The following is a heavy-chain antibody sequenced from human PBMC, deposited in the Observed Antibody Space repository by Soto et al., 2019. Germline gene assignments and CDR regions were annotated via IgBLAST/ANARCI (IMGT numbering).Heavy chain of an antibody. CDR1: GYTLTSYG. Sequence: QVQLVQSGAEVKKPGASVKVSCKASGYTLTSYGISWVRQAPGQGLEWMGWISAYNGNTNYAQKLQGRVTMTTDTSTSTAYLELRSLRSDDTAVYYCARDQAILSDSSASFDYWGQGTLVTVSS. J-gene: IGHJ4*02. D-gene: IGHD3-22*01. CDR3: ARDQAILSDSSASFDY. V-gene: IGHV1-18*01. CDR2: ISAYNGNT.